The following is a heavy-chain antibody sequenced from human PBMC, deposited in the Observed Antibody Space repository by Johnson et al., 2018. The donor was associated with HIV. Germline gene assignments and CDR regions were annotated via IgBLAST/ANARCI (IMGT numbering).Heavy chain of an antibody. CDR3: AKGQVARGAFDI. J-gene: IGHJ3*02. CDR2: IKQDGSEK. V-gene: IGHV3-7*01. Sequence: VQLLESGGGVVRPGGSLRLSCAASGFTFDDYGMSWVRQAPGKGLEWVANIKQDGSEKYYVDSVKGRFTISRDNSKNTLYLQMNSLRAEDTAVYYCAKGQVARGAFDIWGQGTMVTVSS. CDR1: GFTFDDYG.